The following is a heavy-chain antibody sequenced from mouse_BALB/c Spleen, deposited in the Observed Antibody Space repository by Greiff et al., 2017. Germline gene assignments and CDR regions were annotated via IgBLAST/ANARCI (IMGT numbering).Heavy chain of an antibody. J-gene: IGHJ3*01. Sequence: VKLVESGPGLVAPSQSLSITCTVSGFSLTSYGVHWVRQPPGKGLEWLGVIWAGGSTNYNSALMSRLSISKDNSKSQVFLKMNSLQTDDTAMYYCARDLRTFAYWGQGTLVTVSA. CDR3: ARDLRTFAY. CDR2: IWAGGST. V-gene: IGHV2-9*02. D-gene: IGHD1-1*01. CDR1: GFSLTSYG.